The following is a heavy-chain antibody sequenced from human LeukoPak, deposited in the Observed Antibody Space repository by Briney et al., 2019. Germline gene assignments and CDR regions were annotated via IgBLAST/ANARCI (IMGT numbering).Heavy chain of an antibody. CDR3: AAGTADGFDP. Sequence: GTSVKVSCKASGSTFTSSAMQWVRQARGQRLEWIGWIVVGSGNTNYAQKFQERVTITRDMSTSTAYMELSSLRSEDTAVYYCAAGTADGFDPWGQGTLVTVSS. V-gene: IGHV1-58*02. D-gene: IGHD3-10*01. CDR1: GSTFTSSA. CDR2: IVVGSGNT. J-gene: IGHJ5*02.